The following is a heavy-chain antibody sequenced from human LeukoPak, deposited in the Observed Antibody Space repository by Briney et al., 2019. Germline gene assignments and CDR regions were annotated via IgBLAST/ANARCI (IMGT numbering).Heavy chain of an antibody. V-gene: IGHV3-7*01. J-gene: IGHJ4*02. CDR2: MNQDGSAI. D-gene: IGHD6-19*01. CDR1: GFTVSRHW. Sequence: GGSLRLSCAASGFTVSRHWMSWVRQAPGKGLERVAHMNQDGSAIYSIDSVKGRFTISRDNDKNSLYLHMSGLTVADTAVYYCARTVPGHPDDYFDYWGQGTLVTVSS. CDR3: ARTVPGHPDDYFDY.